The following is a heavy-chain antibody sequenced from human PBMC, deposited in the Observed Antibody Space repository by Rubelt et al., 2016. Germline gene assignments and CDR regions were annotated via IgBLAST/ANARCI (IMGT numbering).Heavy chain of an antibody. CDR2: INNSGST. CDR3: ARGDSASDY. D-gene: IGHD3-22*01. J-gene: IGHJ4*02. CDR1: GGSFSGYY. V-gene: IGHV4-34*01. Sequence: QVQLQQWGAGLLKPSETLSLTCAVYGGSFSGYYWSWIRQPPGKGLEWIGEINNSGSTNYNPSHNSRITISVETSKNQFSRMRSSVTAADTAVYYCARGDSASDYWGQGTLVTVSS.